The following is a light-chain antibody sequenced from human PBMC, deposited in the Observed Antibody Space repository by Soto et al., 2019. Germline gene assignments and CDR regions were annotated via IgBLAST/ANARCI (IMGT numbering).Light chain of an antibody. CDR3: SSYTSSGTLV. CDR2: DVS. Sequence: QSALTQPASVSGSPGQSITVSCTGTSSDVGGYNYVSWYQQHPGKAPKLMIYDVSNRPSGVSNRFSGSKSGNTASLTISGLRXXXEAXXYCSSYTSSGTLVFGTGTKVTVL. CDR1: SSDVGGYNY. V-gene: IGLV2-14*01. J-gene: IGLJ1*01.